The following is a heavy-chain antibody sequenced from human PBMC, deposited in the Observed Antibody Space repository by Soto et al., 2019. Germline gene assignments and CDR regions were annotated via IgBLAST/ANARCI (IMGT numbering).Heavy chain of an antibody. Sequence: QVQLVESGGDVVQPGRSLRLSCAASGFTFSSYALHWVRQAPGTGLEWVAVTSYDGSTKYYADSVKGRFTISRDNSMNTLYLKMNSLRPEDSAVYYCVRGFPPDIYDFWSDFYPRLLDYWGQGTLVTVSS. CDR3: VRGFPPDIYDFWSDFYPRLLDY. CDR2: TSYDGSTK. V-gene: IGHV3-30*04. J-gene: IGHJ4*02. CDR1: GFTFSSYA. D-gene: IGHD3-3*01.